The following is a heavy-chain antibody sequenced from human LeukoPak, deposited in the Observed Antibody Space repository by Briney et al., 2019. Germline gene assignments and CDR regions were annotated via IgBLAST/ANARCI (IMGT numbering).Heavy chain of an antibody. J-gene: IGHJ6*03. V-gene: IGHV3-74*01. CDR1: GFTFSSYW. Sequence: PGGSLRLSCAASGFTFSSYWMHWVRQAPGKGLVWVSRINSDGSSTSYADSVKGRFTISRDNAKNSLYLQMNSLRAEDMALYYCAKDMSSSWDNYYMDVWGKGTTVTVSS. D-gene: IGHD6-13*01. CDR2: INSDGSST. CDR3: AKDMSSSWDNYYMDV.